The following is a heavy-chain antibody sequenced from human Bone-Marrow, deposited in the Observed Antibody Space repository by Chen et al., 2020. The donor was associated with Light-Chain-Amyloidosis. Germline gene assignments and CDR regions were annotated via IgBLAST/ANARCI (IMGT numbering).Heavy chain of an antibody. CDR2: ISSNSGSI. D-gene: IGHD1-1*01. CDR1: GFTFNDYA. V-gene: IGHV3-9*01. Sequence: EVQLVESGGGLVQPGRSLRLSCAASGFTFNDYAMYWVRQGPGKGLEWVSGISSNSGSIGYADSVKGRFSISRDNAKNYLHLQMNCLRPEDTALYYCVKSLIPSRYLYHYYMDVWGKGTTVIVSS. J-gene: IGHJ6*03. CDR3: VKSLIPSRYLYHYYMDV.